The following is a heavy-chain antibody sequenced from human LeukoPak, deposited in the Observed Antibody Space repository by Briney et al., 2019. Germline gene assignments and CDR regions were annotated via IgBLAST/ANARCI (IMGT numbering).Heavy chain of an antibody. D-gene: IGHD2-2*01. CDR2: IYYSGST. J-gene: IGHJ6*03. CDR3: ARGVLVPAANYYMDV. CDR1: GGSISSGDYY. V-gene: IGHV4-30-4*08. Sequence: SETLSLTCTVSGGSISSGDYYWSWIRQPPGKGLEWIGYIYYSGSTYYNPSLKSRVTISVDTSKNQFSLKLSSVTAADTAVYYCARGVLVPAANYYMDVWGKGTTVTVAS.